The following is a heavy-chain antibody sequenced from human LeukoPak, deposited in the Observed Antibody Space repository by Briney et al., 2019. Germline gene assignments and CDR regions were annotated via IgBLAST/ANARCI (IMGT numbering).Heavy chain of an antibody. J-gene: IGHJ5*02. CDR1: GFTFSSYW. D-gene: IGHD3-10*01. V-gene: IGHV3-7*01. CDR3: ARENMVRGVSWFDP. CDR2: IKQDGSEK. Sequence: PGGSLRLSCAASGFTFSSYWVSWVRQAPGKGLEWVANIKQDGSEKYYVDSVKGRFTISRDNAKNSLYLQMNSLRAEDTAVYYCARENMVRGVSWFDPWGQGTLVTVSS.